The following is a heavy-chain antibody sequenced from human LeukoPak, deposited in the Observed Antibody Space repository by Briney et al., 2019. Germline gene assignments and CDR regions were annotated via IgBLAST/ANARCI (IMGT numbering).Heavy chain of an antibody. Sequence: ASVKVSCKASGFTFTAYYTHWVRQAPGQGLEWMGWINPNSGGTNYAQKFQGRVTMTRDTSISTAYMELSRLRSDDTAVYYCARVPGDDYGDYDWFDPWGQGTLVTVSS. CDR1: GFTFTAYY. V-gene: IGHV1-2*02. CDR2: INPNSGGT. D-gene: IGHD4-17*01. J-gene: IGHJ5*02. CDR3: ARVPGDDYGDYDWFDP.